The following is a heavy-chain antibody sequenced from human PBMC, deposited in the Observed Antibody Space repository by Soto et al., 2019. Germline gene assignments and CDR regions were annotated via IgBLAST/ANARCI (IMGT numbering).Heavy chain of an antibody. CDR1: GYTFTSYA. CDR3: ARSIVVVTALDY. D-gene: IGHD2-21*02. Sequence: QVQLMQSGAEEKKPGASVKVSCKASGYTFTSYAMHWVRQAPGQRLEGMGRINAGNGNTKYSQKFQGRVTITRDTSASTAYMELSSLRSEDTALYYCARSIVVVTALDYWGRGTLVTVSS. J-gene: IGHJ4*02. V-gene: IGHV1-3*05. CDR2: INAGNGNT.